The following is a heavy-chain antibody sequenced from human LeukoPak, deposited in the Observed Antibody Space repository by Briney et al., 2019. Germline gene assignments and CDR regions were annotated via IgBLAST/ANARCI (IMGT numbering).Heavy chain of an antibody. CDR3: AKGPILGYTSSWFDD. Sequence: GGSLRLSCAASGFTFDDYAMHWVRQAPGKGLEWVSGISYNSGKMGFADSVKGRFTISRDNAKNSLYLHMNSLRVEDTAFYYCAKGPILGYTSSWFDDWGQGTLVTVSS. CDR2: ISYNSGKM. CDR1: GFTFDDYA. D-gene: IGHD6-19*01. V-gene: IGHV3-9*01. J-gene: IGHJ5*02.